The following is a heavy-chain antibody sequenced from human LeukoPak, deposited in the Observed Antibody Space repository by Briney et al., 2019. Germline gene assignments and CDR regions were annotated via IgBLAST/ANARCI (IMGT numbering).Heavy chain of an antibody. Sequence: PSETLSLTCTVSGGSISSSSYYWGWLRQPPGKGLEWIGSIYYSGNTNYNPSLKSRATISVDKSKNQFSLKLSSVTAADTAVYYCASLSGSYSFDYWGQGTLVTVSS. CDR3: ASLSGSYSFDY. V-gene: IGHV4-39*07. J-gene: IGHJ4*02. D-gene: IGHD1-26*01. CDR1: GGSISSSSYY. CDR2: IYYSGNT.